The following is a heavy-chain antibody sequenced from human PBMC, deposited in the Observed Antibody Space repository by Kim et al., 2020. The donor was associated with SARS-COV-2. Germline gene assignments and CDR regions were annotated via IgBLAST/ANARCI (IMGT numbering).Heavy chain of an antibody. D-gene: IGHD1-26*01. Sequence: YAQKFQGRVTITAHEAASTAYMELRCLRSEDTALYYCARFQGEWESWFDPWGQGTLVTVSS. CDR3: ARFQGEWESWFDP. J-gene: IGHJ5*02. V-gene: IGHV1-69*01.